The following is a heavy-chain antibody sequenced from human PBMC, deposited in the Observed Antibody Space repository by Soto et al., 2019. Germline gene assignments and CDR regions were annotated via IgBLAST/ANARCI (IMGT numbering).Heavy chain of an antibody. CDR2: ISGSGGST. V-gene: IGHV3-23*01. Sequence: HPGGSLRPSCAASGFTFTSYAMSWVRQAPGKGLEWVSAISGSGGSTYYADSVKGRFTISRDNSKNTLYLQMNSLRAEDTAVYYCAKSPYGLRWPFDYWGQGTLVTVSS. CDR1: GFTFTSYA. CDR3: AKSPYGLRWPFDY. D-gene: IGHD4-17*01. J-gene: IGHJ4*02.